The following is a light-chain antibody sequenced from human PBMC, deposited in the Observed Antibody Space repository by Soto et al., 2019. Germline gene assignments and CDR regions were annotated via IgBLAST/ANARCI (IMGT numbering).Light chain of an antibody. J-gene: IGKJ1*01. CDR3: QQYNSDG. CDR2: KAS. Sequence: DIQMTQSPSTLSASVGDRVTITCRASQSISSWLAWYQQKPGKAPKLLIYKASSLESGVPSRFSGSGSGTEFTLTISCLQPDDFSTYYCQQYNSDGFGQGTKVEIK. CDR1: QSISSW. V-gene: IGKV1-5*03.